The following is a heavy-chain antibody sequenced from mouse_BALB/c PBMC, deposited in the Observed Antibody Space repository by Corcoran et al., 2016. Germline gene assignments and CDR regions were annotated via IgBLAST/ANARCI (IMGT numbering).Heavy chain of an antibody. V-gene: IGHV9-3-1*01. CDR2: INTYTGEP. Sequence: QIQLVQSGPELKKPGETVKISCKASGYTFTNYGMNWVKQAPGKGLKWMGWINTYTGEPTYADDFKGRFAFSLETSASTAYLQINNLKNEDTATYFCARWELRRAMDYWGQGTSVTVSS. CDR3: ARWELRRAMDY. J-gene: IGHJ4*01. CDR1: GYTFTNYG. D-gene: IGHD2-12*01.